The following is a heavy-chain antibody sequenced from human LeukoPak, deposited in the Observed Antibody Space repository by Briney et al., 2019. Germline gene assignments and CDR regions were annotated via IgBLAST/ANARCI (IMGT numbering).Heavy chain of an antibody. CDR2: ISSSSSTI. CDR3: ASFSSWYVNWFDP. J-gene: IGHJ5*02. D-gene: IGHD6-13*01. Sequence: GGSLRLSCAASGFTFSTYNTNWVRQAPGKGLEWISYISSSSSTIYYADSVKGRFTISRDNAKNSLYLQMNSLRDEDTAVYYCASFSSWYVNWFDPWGQGTLVTVSS. CDR1: GFTFSTYN. V-gene: IGHV3-48*02.